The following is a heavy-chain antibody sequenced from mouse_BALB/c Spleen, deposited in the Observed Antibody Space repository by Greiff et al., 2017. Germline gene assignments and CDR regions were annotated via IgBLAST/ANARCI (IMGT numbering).Heavy chain of an antibody. CDR3: ASDYRYDVGYYAMDY. D-gene: IGHD2-14*01. CDR1: GYSITSGYY. V-gene: IGHV3-6*02. Sequence: EVQLQESGPGLVKPSQSLSLTCSVTGYSITSGYYWNWIRQFPGNKLEWMGYISYDGSNNYNPSLKNRISITRDTSKNQFFLKLNSVTTEDTATYYCASDYRYDVGYYAMDYWGQGTSVTVSS. J-gene: IGHJ4*01. CDR2: ISYDGSN.